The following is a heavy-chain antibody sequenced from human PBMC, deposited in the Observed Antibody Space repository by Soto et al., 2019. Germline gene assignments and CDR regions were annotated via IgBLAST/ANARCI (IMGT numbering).Heavy chain of an antibody. J-gene: IGHJ5*02. CDR3: AKDLPQGTTWYRGLDP. D-gene: IGHD2-15*01. Sequence: SGGSLRLSCAASGFTFNSNARSWVRQVPGKGLEWVSAMTGTGGTTYYADSVKGRFTISRDNSKNTLFLQMDSLRAEDTAIYYCAKDLPQGTTWYRGLDPWGQGTLVTVSS. V-gene: IGHV3-23*01. CDR2: MTGTGGTT. CDR1: GFTFNSNA.